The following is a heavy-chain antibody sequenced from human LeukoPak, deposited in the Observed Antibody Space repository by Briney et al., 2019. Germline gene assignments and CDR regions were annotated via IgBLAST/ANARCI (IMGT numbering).Heavy chain of an antibody. J-gene: IGHJ4*02. Sequence: GGSLRLSCGGPGFNFNMFAMHWVRQAPGKGLEWVSGLSRSGTTTNYADSVKGRFTISRDKSKHTMFLEMNSLRPEDTAIYYCAKEQRIRHCSEGVCMEGYYFDYWGQGALVTVSS. CDR1: GFNFNMFA. CDR3: AKEQRIRHCSEGVCMEGYYFDY. D-gene: IGHD2-15*01. V-gene: IGHV3-23*01. CDR2: LSRSGTTT.